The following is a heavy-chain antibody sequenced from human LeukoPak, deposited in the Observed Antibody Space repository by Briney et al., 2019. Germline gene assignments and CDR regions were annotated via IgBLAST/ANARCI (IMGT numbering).Heavy chain of an antibody. D-gene: IGHD3-22*01. Sequence: PSETLSLTCTVSGGSISSYYWSWIRQPPGKGLEWIGYIYYSGSTNYNPSLKSRVTISVDTSKNQFSLKPSSVTAADTAVYYCARNGAMGYDSSGYYVDYWGQGALVTVSS. CDR1: GGSISSYY. J-gene: IGHJ4*02. V-gene: IGHV4-59*01. CDR2: IYYSGST. CDR3: ARNGAMGYDSSGYYVDY.